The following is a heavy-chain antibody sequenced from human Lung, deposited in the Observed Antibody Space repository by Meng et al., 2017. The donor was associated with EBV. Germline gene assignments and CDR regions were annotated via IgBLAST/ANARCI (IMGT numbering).Heavy chain of an antibody. CDR2: INAYNGDT. Sequence: QVQRVQFGGEVKKPGASWKVSCKASGYTFTNYGITWVRQAPGQGLEWMGWINAYNGDTNYAQTLQGRVNMTTDTSTSTAYMELRSLRSDDTAVYYCARVEVGITSGDYWGQGTLVTVSS. CDR3: ARVEVGITSGDY. J-gene: IGHJ4*02. D-gene: IGHD1-26*01. V-gene: IGHV1-18*01. CDR1: GYTFTNYG.